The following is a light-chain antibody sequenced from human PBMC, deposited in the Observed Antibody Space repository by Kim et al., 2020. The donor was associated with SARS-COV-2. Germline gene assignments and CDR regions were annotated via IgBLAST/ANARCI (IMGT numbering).Light chain of an antibody. Sequence: QSVLTQPPSLSGAPGQRVTFSCSGGSSNIGANYDVHWYHQLPGAAPKLVIYDNNNRPSGIPDRFSGSKSDTSASLAITGLQSADEGIYYCQSYDRSLSAYVFGSGTKVTVL. V-gene: IGLV1-40*01. J-gene: IGLJ1*01. CDR3: QSYDRSLSAYV. CDR2: DNN. CDR1: SSNIGANYD.